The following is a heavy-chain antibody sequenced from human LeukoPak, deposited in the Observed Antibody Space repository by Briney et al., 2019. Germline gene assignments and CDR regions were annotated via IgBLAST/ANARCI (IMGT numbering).Heavy chain of an antibody. Sequence: PSETLSLTCTVSGGSISSSSYYWGWIRQPPGKGLEWIGSIYYSGSTYYNPSLKSRVTISVDTSKNQFSLKLSSVTAADTAVYYCARSGFWYYGSGSYYYFDYWGQGTLVTVSS. CDR1: GGSISSSSYY. CDR2: IYYSGST. D-gene: IGHD3-10*01. J-gene: IGHJ4*02. V-gene: IGHV4-39*07. CDR3: ARSGFWYYGSGSYYYFDY.